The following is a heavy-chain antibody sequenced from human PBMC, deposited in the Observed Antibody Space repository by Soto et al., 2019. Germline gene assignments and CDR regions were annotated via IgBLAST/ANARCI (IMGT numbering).Heavy chain of an antibody. CDR1: GYSFTSYW. Sequence: GESLKVSWKGSGYSFTSYWIGWVRQMPGKGLEWVGIIYPGDSDTRYSPSCEGRVTISADKSISTAYLQWSSLKASDTAMYYCARILGATSVYYYGMDVRGQGTTVTVSS. V-gene: IGHV5-51*01. J-gene: IGHJ6*02. CDR2: IYPGDSDT. CDR3: ARILGATSVYYYGMDV. D-gene: IGHD1-26*01.